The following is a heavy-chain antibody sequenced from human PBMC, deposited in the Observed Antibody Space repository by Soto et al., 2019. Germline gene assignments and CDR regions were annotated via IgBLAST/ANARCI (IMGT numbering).Heavy chain of an antibody. D-gene: IGHD5-18*01. CDR3: ARVGSRDAYNYVLDH. CDR1: GRIFSSFP. CDR2: VISASGSV. V-gene: IGHV1-69*06. J-gene: IGHJ1*01. Sequence: QVQVVQSGAEVKKPGSSVKISCKASGRIFSSFPTSWVRQVPGQGLEWMGGVISASGSVTDAPKFQGRVTITAVNSAGIGYMELTSLTSEDTAIYYCARVGSRDAYNYVLDHWGPGNMVTVSS.